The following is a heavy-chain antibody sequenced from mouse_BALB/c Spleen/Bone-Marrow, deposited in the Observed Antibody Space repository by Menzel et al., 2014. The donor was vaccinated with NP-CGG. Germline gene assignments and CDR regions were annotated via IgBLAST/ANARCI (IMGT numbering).Heavy chain of an antibody. Sequence: QVQLQQSGAELVRPGASVKLSCKALGYTFTDYEMHWVKQTPVNGLEWIGAIHPGSGNTAYNQKFKGKATLTADKSSSTANMELSSLTSEDSAVYYCIRGNYRYSWFAYWGQGTLVTVSA. CDR3: IRGNYRYSWFAY. CDR2: IHPGSGNT. V-gene: IGHV1-15*01. D-gene: IGHD2-14*01. CDR1: GYTFTDYE. J-gene: IGHJ3*01.